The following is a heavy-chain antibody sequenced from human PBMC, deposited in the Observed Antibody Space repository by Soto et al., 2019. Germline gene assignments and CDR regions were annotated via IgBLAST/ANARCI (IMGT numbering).Heavy chain of an antibody. CDR1: GFTFSKNW. D-gene: IGHD2-21*01. J-gene: IGHJ6*02. Sequence: QLVESGGGQAQPGGSLRLSCVASGFTFSKNWVHWVRHVPGKGLEGVANLNVDGSHAEYTDSVKGRFAISRDNAKNPVYRKRTRLRAEDSAKYSWAREGSLNSGVDVWGPGTTVTV. CDR3: AREGSLNSGVDV. CDR2: LNVDGSHA. V-gene: IGHV3-74*03.